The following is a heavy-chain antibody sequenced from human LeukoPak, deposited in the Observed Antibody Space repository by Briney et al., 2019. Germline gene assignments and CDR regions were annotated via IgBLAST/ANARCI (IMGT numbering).Heavy chain of an antibody. V-gene: IGHV4-30-2*01. J-gene: IGHJ4*02. CDR1: GGSISSGGYF. CDR3: ARIPRGYSYGSYYFDY. CDR2: IYDSGST. Sequence: NPSETLSLTCAVSGGSISSGGYFWSWIRQPPGKGLEWTGYIYDSGSTHYNPSLKSRVTISVDRSKNLFSLNLSSVTAADTAVYYCARIPRGYSYGSYYFDYWGQGTLVTVSS. D-gene: IGHD5-18*01.